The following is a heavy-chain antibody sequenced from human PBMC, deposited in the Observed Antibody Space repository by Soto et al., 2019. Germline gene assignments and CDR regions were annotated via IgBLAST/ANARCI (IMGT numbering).Heavy chain of an antibody. Sequence: XESLKISCKGSGYNFSGYWIAWVRQLPGKGLELMGIIYPSDSDTRYRPSFQGQVTISADKSISSAYLQWSSLRASDTAMYYCARGGVSTRTFDYWGQGTPVTVSS. V-gene: IGHV5-51*01. CDR2: IYPSDSDT. J-gene: IGHJ4*02. CDR1: GYNFSGYW. CDR3: ARGGVSTRTFDY. D-gene: IGHD3-3*01.